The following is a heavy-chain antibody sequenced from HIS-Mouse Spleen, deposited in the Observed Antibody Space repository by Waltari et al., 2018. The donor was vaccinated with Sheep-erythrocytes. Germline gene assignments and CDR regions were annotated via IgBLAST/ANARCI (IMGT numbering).Heavy chain of an antibody. D-gene: IGHD6-6*01. CDR1: GFTFSSYS. Sequence: EVQLVESGGGLVKPGGSLRLSCAASGFTFSSYSMNWVRQAPGKGLEWVSSISSSSSYIYYADSVKGRFTISRDNAKNSLYLQMNSLRAEDTAVYYCARALSITARPNWFDPWGQGTLVTVSS. V-gene: IGHV3-21*01. J-gene: IGHJ5*02. CDR2: ISSSSSYI. CDR3: ARALSITARPNWFDP.